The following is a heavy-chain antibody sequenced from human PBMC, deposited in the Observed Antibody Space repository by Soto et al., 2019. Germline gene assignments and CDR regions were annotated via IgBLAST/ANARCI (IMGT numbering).Heavy chain of an antibody. CDR3: ARDKSWTEYGDSFDY. J-gene: IGHJ4*02. D-gene: IGHD4-17*01. V-gene: IGHV3-30*07. Sequence: DSVKGRFTISRDNSKNTLYLQMNSLRAEDTAVYYCARDKSWTEYGDSFDYWGQGTLVTVSS.